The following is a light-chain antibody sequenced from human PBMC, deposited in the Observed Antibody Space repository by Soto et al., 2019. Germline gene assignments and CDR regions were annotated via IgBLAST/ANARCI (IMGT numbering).Light chain of an antibody. CDR3: QQYHGFSRT. V-gene: IGKV1-5*01. CDR2: DVS. CDR1: QSISDS. Sequence: IRMTQSPSSSSASTGDRVTITCRASQSISDSLAWYQQKPGKAPDLLISDVSKLERGVASRFSGSGSGTEFTLTIRSMQPDDLATYYCQQYHGFSRTFGQGTKVDIK. J-gene: IGKJ1*01.